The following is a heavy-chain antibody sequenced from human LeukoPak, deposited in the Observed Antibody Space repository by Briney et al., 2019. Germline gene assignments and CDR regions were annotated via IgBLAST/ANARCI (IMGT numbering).Heavy chain of an antibody. CDR2: INHSGST. CDR3: ARTVAAAGSGYYYYYYGMDV. D-gene: IGHD6-13*01. CDR1: GGSFSGYY. J-gene: IGHJ6*02. V-gene: IGHV4-34*01. Sequence: PSETLSLTCAVYGGSFSGYYWSWIRQPPGKGLEWIGEINHSGSTNYNPSLKSRVTISVDTSENQFSLKLSSVTAADTAVYYCARTVAAAGSGYYYYYYGMDVWGQGTTVTVSS.